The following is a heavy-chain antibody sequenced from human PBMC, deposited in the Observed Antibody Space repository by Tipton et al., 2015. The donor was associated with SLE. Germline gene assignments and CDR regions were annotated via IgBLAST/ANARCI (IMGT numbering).Heavy chain of an antibody. CDR2: IYPGDSDT. D-gene: IGHD3-16*01. CDR1: GYSFTNFW. J-gene: IGHJ4*02. Sequence: VQLVQSGAEVKKPGESLKISCQGSGYSFTNFWIAWVRQMPGKGLEWMGSIYPGDSDTRYRPSFQGQVTISGDKSTSTAYLQWTSLKPSDTAMYYCARGGASSRYFDYWGQGTLVTVSS. CDR3: ARGGASSRYFDY. V-gene: IGHV5-51*03.